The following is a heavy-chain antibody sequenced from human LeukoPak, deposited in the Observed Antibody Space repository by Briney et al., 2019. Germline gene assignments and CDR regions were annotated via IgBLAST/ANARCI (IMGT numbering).Heavy chain of an antibody. CDR1: GFTFSSYW. D-gene: IGHD4-17*01. J-gene: IGHJ3*02. Sequence: GGSLRLSCAASGFTFSSYWMSWVRQAPGKGLEWVANIKQDGSEKYYVDSVKGRFTISRDNAKNSLYLQMNSLRAEDTAVYYCARTPHYDYGDYGSRFGAFDIWGQGTMVTVSS. CDR2: IKQDGSEK. CDR3: ARTPHYDYGDYGSRFGAFDI. V-gene: IGHV3-7*01.